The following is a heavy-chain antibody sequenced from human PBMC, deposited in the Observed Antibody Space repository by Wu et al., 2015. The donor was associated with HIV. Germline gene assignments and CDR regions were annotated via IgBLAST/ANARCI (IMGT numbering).Heavy chain of an antibody. Sequence: QVQLVQSGTEVRRPGASVRVSCKTSGYSFTAYYMHWVRQAPGQGLEWMGWINPNSGGTNSAQKFQGRVTMTRDTSISTANMDINRLRSDDTAVYYCATGYCGGTTCYSAAFDMWARGQWSPSLQ. CDR1: GYSFTAYY. D-gene: IGHD2-2*01. V-gene: IGHV1-2*02. CDR3: ATGYCGGTTCYSAAFDM. CDR2: INPNSGGT. J-gene: IGHJ3*02.